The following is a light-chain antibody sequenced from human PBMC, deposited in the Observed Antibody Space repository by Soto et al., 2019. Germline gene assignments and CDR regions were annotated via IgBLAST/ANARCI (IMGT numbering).Light chain of an antibody. CDR2: EVS. Sequence: QSALTQPASVSGSPGQSITISCTGTSSDGGGYNYVSWYQQHPGKAPKLMIYEVSNRPSGVSNRFSGSKSGNTASLTISGLQAEDEADYYCSSYTSSSTPYVFGPGTKVTVL. CDR1: SSDGGGYNY. V-gene: IGLV2-14*01. J-gene: IGLJ1*01. CDR3: SSYTSSSTPYV.